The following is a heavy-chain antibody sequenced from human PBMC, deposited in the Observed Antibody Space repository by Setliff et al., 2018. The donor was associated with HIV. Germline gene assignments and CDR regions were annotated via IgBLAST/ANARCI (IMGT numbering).Heavy chain of an antibody. D-gene: IGHD3-10*01. CDR1: GGSFNDYY. V-gene: IGHV4-34*12. CDR2: IIHSGST. J-gene: IGHJ4*02. CDR3: ARVGVKLLWFGELSRHFDY. Sequence: SETLSLTCAVYGGSFNDYYWSWIRQPPGKGLEWIGEIIHSGSTNYNPSLKSRVTISVDTSKNQFSLNLTSVTAADTAVYYCARVGVKLLWFGELSRHFDYWGQGIPVTVSS.